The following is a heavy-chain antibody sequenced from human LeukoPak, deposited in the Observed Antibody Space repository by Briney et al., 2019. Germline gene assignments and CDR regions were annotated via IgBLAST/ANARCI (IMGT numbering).Heavy chain of an antibody. CDR3: AREEYNSGWSLAGPES. V-gene: IGHV3-74*01. D-gene: IGHD6-19*01. Sequence: GGSQRLPCAASGFTFSRYWVYWVRQAPGKGLVWVARINSDGSSTIYADSVKGRFTISRDNAKNKLYLQMNSLRADDTAVYYCAREEYNSGWSLAGPESWGDGALVTVSS. CDR2: INSDGSST. CDR1: GFTFSRYW. J-gene: IGHJ5*01.